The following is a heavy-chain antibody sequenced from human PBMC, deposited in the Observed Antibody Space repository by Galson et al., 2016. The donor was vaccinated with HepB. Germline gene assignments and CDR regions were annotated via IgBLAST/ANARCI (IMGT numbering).Heavy chain of an antibody. J-gene: IGHJ6*02. Sequence: SVKVSCKASGGTFINYSFSWVRQAPGQGLEWMGGIIPIYDTTNHARKFQGRVTITADESTSTVFFDLSSLTSEDTAVYYCARGPRTWYLPPYYYFGVDVWGQGTTVTVSS. CDR2: IIPIYDTT. CDR3: ARGPRTWYLPPYYYFGVDV. D-gene: IGHD6-13*01. CDR1: GGTFINYS. V-gene: IGHV1-69*13.